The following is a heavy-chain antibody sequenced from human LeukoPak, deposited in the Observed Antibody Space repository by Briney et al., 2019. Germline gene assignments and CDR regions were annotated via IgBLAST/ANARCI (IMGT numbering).Heavy chain of an antibody. Sequence: KPSETLSLTCAVYGGSFSGYYWSWIRQPPGKGLEWIGEINHSGSTNYNPSLKSRVTISVDTSKNQFSLKLSSVTAADTAVYYCARGLYSSSCIWGQGTLVTVSS. CDR1: GGSFSGYY. V-gene: IGHV4-34*01. J-gene: IGHJ4*02. CDR3: ARGLYSSSCI. CDR2: INHSGST. D-gene: IGHD6-13*01.